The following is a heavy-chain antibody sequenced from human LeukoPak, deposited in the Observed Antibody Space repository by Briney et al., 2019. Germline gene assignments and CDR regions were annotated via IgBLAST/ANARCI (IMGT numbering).Heavy chain of an antibody. D-gene: IGHD6-19*01. CDR3: AKLPGYSSGRSDY. J-gene: IGHJ4*02. Sequence: GGSLRLSCTASGFTFSSYAMSWVRQAPGKGLEWVSAISGSGGSTYYADSVKGRFTISRDNSKNTLYLQMNSLRAEDTAVYYCAKLPGYSSGRSDYWGQGTLVTVSS. CDR1: GFTFSSYA. V-gene: IGHV3-23*01. CDR2: ISGSGGST.